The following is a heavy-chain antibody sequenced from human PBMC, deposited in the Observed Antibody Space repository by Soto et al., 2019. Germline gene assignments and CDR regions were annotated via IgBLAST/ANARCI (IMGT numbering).Heavy chain of an antibody. CDR2: ISYDGSNK. V-gene: IGHV3-30*18. CDR3: AKDYCSSTNCYNDY. Sequence: GGSLRLSCAASGFTFSSYGIHWVRQSPGKGLEWVAVISYDGSNKYYADSVKGRFTISRDNSKNTLFLQMNSLRPEDTAVYYCAKDYCSSTNCYNDYWGQGTRVTVSS. D-gene: IGHD2-2*02. J-gene: IGHJ4*02. CDR1: GFTFSSYG.